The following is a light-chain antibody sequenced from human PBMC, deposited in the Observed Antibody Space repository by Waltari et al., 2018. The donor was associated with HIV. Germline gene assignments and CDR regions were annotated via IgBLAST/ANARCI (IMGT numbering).Light chain of an antibody. CDR1: SSDVGDYNF. J-gene: IGLJ2*01. CDR2: EVT. V-gene: IGLV2-8*01. Sequence: QSALTQPPSASGSPGQSVTISCTGTSSDVGDYNFVSWYQQHPGKAPKVMIYEVTKRPSGVPERFSGSKSGNTASLTVSGLQAEDEAYYYCSSYSGSNNSVVFGGGTLVTVL. CDR3: SSYSGSNNSVV.